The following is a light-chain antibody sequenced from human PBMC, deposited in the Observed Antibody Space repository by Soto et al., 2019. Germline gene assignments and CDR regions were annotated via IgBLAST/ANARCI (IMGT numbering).Light chain of an antibody. J-gene: IGLJ2*01. CDR3: SSYTSTFTVV. Sequence: QSVLTQPASVSGSPGQSITISCTGTISDVGNYNYVSWYQLHPGKAPKLLIYDVSDRPSGVSNRFSGSKSGTTASLTISGLQAEDEGDYYCSSYTSTFTVVFGGGTKLTAL. CDR1: ISDVGNYNY. V-gene: IGLV2-14*03. CDR2: DVS.